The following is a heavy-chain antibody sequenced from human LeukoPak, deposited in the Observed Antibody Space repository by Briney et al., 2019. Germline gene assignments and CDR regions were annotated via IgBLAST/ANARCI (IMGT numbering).Heavy chain of an antibody. V-gene: IGHV4-34*01. CDR1: GGSLSGYY. CDR2: INHSGST. CDR3: ARGRRGGSYSGFDL. J-gene: IGHJ2*01. D-gene: IGHD1-26*01. Sequence: SETLSLTCAVYGGSLSGYYWSWIRQPPGKGLEWIGEINHSGSTNYNPSLKSRVTISVDTSKNQFSLKLSSVTAADTAVYYCARGRRGGSYSGFDLWGRGTLVTVSS.